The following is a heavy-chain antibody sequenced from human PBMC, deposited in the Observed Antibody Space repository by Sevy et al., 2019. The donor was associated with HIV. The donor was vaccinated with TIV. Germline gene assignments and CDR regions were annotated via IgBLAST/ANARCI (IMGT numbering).Heavy chain of an antibody. V-gene: IGHV3-21*01. J-gene: IGHJ3*01. Sequence: GESLKISCAASGFTFTTYTMNWVRQAPGKGLEWVSSITSSSNYIYYADSVKGRFTISRDNAKDSVYLQMNSLRAEETAVYYCARPYGSGSWEAFDVWGQGKMVTVSS. CDR3: ARPYGSGSWEAFDV. D-gene: IGHD3-10*01. CDR1: GFTFTTYT. CDR2: ITSSSNYI.